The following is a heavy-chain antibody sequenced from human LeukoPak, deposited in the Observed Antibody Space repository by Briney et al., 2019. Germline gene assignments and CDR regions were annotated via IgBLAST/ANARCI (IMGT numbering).Heavy chain of an antibody. D-gene: IGHD3-10*01. V-gene: IGHV6-1*01. CDR1: GDSVSSNSAA. J-gene: IGHJ6*02. Sequence: SQTLSLTCAISGDSVSSNSAAWNWIRQSPSRGLEWLGRTYYRSKWYNDHAVSVKSRITINPDTSKNQFSLQLNSVTPEDTVVYYCARDRITMVRGVIGYYYYGMDVWGQGTTVTVSS. CDR2: TYYRSKWYN. CDR3: ARDRITMVRGVIGYYYYGMDV.